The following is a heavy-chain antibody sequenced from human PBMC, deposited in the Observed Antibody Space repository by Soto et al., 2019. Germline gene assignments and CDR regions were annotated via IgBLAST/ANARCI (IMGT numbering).Heavy chain of an antibody. CDR1: GGSISSGDYY. J-gene: IGHJ4*02. Sequence: PSETLSLTCSVSGGSISSGDYYWSWIRQPPGKGLEWIGYIYYSGRTHYNPSLKSRVTISVDTSRNQFSLRLSSVTAADTAVYYCARDRITGTTFFDYCGQRTLVTVSS. V-gene: IGHV4-30-4*01. CDR3: ARDRITGTTFFDY. D-gene: IGHD1-7*01. CDR2: IYYSGRT.